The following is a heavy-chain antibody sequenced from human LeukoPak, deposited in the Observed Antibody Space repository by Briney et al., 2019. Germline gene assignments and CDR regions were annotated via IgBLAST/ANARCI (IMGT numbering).Heavy chain of an antibody. CDR1: GGSFSGYY. CDR2: INHSGST. V-gene: IGHV4-34*01. Sequence: SETLSLTCAVYGGSFSGYYWSWIRQPPGKGLEWIGEINHSGSTNYNPSLKSRVTISVDTSKIQFSLKLSSVTAADTAVYYCARSVLVLRYFDWLSKYFDYWGQEALVTVSS. D-gene: IGHD3-9*01. CDR3: ARSVLVLRYFDWLSKYFDY. J-gene: IGHJ4*02.